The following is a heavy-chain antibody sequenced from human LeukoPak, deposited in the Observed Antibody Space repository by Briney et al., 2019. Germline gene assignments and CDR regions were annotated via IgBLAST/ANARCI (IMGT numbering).Heavy chain of an antibody. Sequence: ASVKVSCKASGYRFTGYYIYWVRQAPGQGLEWMGRINPNSAGTNYAQKFQGRVHITRETSINTASMELSRLGCDDTAVYYCAREYSYAHYFDNWGQGTLVTVSS. CDR1: GYRFTGYY. J-gene: IGHJ4*02. CDR2: INPNSAGT. CDR3: AREYSYAHYFDN. D-gene: IGHD5-18*01. V-gene: IGHV1-2*06.